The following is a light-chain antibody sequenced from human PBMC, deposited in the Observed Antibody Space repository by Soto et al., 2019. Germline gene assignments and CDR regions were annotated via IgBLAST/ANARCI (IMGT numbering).Light chain of an antibody. CDR3: SSYTSSSTRV. CDR1: SSDVGGYNY. V-gene: IGLV2-14*03. CDR2: DVS. Sequence: QSALTQPASVSGSPGQSITISCAGTSSDVGGYNYVSWYQQHPGKAPKLMIYDVSNRPSGVSNRFSASKSGNTASLTISGLHAEDEADYYCSSYTSSSTRVFGTGTKVTVL. J-gene: IGLJ1*01.